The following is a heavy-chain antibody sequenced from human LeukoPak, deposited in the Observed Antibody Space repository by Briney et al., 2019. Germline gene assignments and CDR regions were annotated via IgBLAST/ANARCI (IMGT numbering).Heavy chain of an antibody. CDR1: GFTFSSYN. V-gene: IGHV3-21*01. CDR3: ARVGGHCTSTSCPPPDY. CDR2: IDSSSRYI. Sequence: AGGSLRLSCAASGFTFSSYNMDWVRQAPGKWLEWVTSIDSSSRYIYQADSVKGRFTISRDNAKSSVFLQMNSLRAEDTAVYYCARVGGHCTSTSCPPPDYWGQGTLVTVSS. D-gene: IGHD2-2*01. J-gene: IGHJ4*02.